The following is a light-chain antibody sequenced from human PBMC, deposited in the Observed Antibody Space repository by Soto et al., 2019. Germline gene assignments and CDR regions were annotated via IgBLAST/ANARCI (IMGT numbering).Light chain of an antibody. V-gene: IGKV1-33*01. CDR2: DAS. CDR1: QDISNY. Sequence: DLQMTQSPSSLSASVGDRVTITCQASQDISNYLNWYQQKPGKAPKLLIYDASNLETGVPSRFSGSGYGTDFTFTISSLQPEDIATYYCQQYDNLPLTFGGGTKVEIK. CDR3: QQYDNLPLT. J-gene: IGKJ4*01.